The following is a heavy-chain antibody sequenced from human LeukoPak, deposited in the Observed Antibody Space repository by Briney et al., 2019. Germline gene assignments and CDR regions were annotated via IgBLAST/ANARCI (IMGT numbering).Heavy chain of an antibody. CDR2: ISYDGSNR. D-gene: IGHD2-15*01. CDR3: ARDYCSGGSCYSAPGY. CDR1: GFTFSSYA. Sequence: GGSLRLSCAASGFTFSSYAMHWVRQAPGKGLEWVAVISYDGSNRYYADSVKGRFTISRDNSKNTLYLQMNSLRSEDTAVYYCARDYCSGGSCYSAPGYWGQGTLVTVSS. V-gene: IGHV3-30-3*01. J-gene: IGHJ4*02.